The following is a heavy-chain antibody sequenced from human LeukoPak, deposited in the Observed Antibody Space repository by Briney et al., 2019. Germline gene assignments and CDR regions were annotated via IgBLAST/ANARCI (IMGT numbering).Heavy chain of an antibody. V-gene: IGHV1-3*01. D-gene: IGHD6-19*01. Sequence: WASVKVSFTASGYTFTSYAMHWVRQAPGQRLEWMGWINAGNGNTKYSQNFQGRVTFTRDTSASTAYMELSGLRSEDTAVYYCARPIGYSSGGFDLWGRGTLVTVSS. CDR2: INAGNGNT. CDR1: GYTFTSYA. CDR3: ARPIGYSSGGFDL. J-gene: IGHJ2*01.